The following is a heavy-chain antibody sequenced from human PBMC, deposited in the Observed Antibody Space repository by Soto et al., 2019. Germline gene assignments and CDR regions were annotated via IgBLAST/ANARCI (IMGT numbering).Heavy chain of an antibody. CDR3: ANGESSGWPAFDY. D-gene: IGHD6-19*01. Sequence: EVQLLESGGGLVQPGGSLRLSCAASEFNFSTYAMSWVRQARGKGLEWVSTISATDGGTYYADSVKGPFTTSRDNSKNTLYLQMNSLRAEDTAVYYCANGESSGWPAFDYWGQGTLVTVSS. V-gene: IGHV3-23*01. J-gene: IGHJ4*02. CDR1: EFNFSTYA. CDR2: ISATDGGT.